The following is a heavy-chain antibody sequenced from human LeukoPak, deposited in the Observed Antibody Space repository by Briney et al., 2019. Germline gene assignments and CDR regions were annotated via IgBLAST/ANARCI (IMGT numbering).Heavy chain of an antibody. D-gene: IGHD3/OR15-3a*01. Sequence: SETLSLTCTVSGGSISSYYWSWIRQPPGKGLEWIGYICYSGSTNYNPSLKSRVTISVDTSKNQFSLKLSSVTAADTAVYYCARERLDLFDYWGQGTLVTVSS. V-gene: IGHV4-59*01. CDR3: ARERLDLFDY. CDR2: ICYSGST. J-gene: IGHJ4*02. CDR1: GGSISSYY.